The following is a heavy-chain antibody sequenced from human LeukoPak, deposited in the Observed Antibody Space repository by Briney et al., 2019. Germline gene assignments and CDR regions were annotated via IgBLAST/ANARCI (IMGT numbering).Heavy chain of an antibody. V-gene: IGHV4-4*07. J-gene: IGHJ6*02. Sequence: SETLSLTCSVSGGAISSYYWSWIRQPAGKGLEWIGRFYSSGSTNYTPSLKSRVSMSVDTSKNQFSLKLSSVTAADTAVYYCARDNSGYSPYYYGMDVWGQGTTVTVSS. CDR1: GGAISSYY. CDR3: ARDNSGYSPYYYGMDV. CDR2: FYSSGST. D-gene: IGHD3-22*01.